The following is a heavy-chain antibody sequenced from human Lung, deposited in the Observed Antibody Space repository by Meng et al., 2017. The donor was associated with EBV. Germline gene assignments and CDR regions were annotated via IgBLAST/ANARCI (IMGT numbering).Heavy chain of an antibody. Sequence: QLVASGSELTEPGASVTVSWKASGYTFSTYTINWVRQAHGRGLEWMGWISTNTGTPTYTQGFTGRFVFSLDTSVSTAYLQISSLKAEDTAVYYCARGGNFDPWGQGTLVTVSS. CDR2: ISTNTGTP. CDR3: ARGGNFDP. CDR1: GYTFSTYT. J-gene: IGHJ5*02. D-gene: IGHD2/OR15-2a*01. V-gene: IGHV7-4-1*02.